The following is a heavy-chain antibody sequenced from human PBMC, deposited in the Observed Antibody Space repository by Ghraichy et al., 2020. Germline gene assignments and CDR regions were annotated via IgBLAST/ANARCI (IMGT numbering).Heavy chain of an antibody. CDR2: ISSSSSYI. Sequence: PGGSLRLSCAASGFTFSSYSMNWVRQAPGKGLEWVSSISSSSSYIYYADSVKGRFTISRDNAKNSLYLQMNSLRAEDTAVYYCARLPPTAHIAAAGTDDAFDIWGQGTMVTVSS. CDR3: ARLPPTAHIAAAGTDDAFDI. D-gene: IGHD6-13*01. CDR1: GFTFSSYS. V-gene: IGHV3-21*01. J-gene: IGHJ3*02.